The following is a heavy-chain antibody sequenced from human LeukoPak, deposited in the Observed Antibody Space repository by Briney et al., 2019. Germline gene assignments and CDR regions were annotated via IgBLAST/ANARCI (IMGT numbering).Heavy chain of an antibody. CDR1: GGSISSYY. CDR3: ARVGGYYDSSGPFDY. D-gene: IGHD3-22*01. V-gene: IGHV4-59*01. Sequence: SETLSLTCTDSGGSISSYYWSWIRQPPGKGLEWIGYIYYSGSTNYNPSLKSRVTISVDTSKNQFSLKLSSVTAADTAVYYCARVGGYYDSSGPFDYWGQGTLVTVSS. J-gene: IGHJ4*02. CDR2: IYYSGST.